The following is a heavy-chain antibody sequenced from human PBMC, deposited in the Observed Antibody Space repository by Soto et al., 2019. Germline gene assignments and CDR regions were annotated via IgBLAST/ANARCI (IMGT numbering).Heavy chain of an antibody. Sequence: SETLSLTCAVSGGSISSGGYSWSWIRQPPGKGLEWIGYIYHSGSTYYNPSLKSRVTISVDRSKNQFSLKLSSVTAADPAVYYGARGGYGGKGPWTDWGQGTLVAVSS. CDR1: GGSISSGGYS. J-gene: IGHJ4*02. D-gene: IGHD2-15*01. V-gene: IGHV4-30-2*01. CDR2: IYHSGST. CDR3: ARGGYGGKGPWTD.